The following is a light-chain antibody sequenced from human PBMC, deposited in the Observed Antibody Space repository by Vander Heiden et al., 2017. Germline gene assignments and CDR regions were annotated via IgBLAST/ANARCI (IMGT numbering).Light chain of an antibody. V-gene: IGLV2-23*02. CDR2: EVT. CDR1: SSDIGRFTL. CDR3: CSYAGTGTYIV. Sequence: SALTQPASVSGSPGQSITLSCTAPSSDIGRFTLVSWYRQSPGKAPKLIISEVTERPSGVSSRFSGSKSGYTASLTISGLQPEDEADYYCCSYAGTGTYIVFGGGTKLTVL. J-gene: IGLJ2*01.